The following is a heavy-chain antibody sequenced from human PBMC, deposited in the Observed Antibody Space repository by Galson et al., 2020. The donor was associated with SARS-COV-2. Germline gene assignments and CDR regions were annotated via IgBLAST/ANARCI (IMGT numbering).Heavy chain of an antibody. CDR1: GYTFTSYG. J-gene: IGHJ6*02. Sequence: ASVKVSCKASGYTFTSYGISWVRQAPGQGLEWMGWISAYNGNTNYAQKPQGRVTMTTNTSTSTAYMELRSLRSDDTAVYYCASGGGYSSSWYYYYGMDVWGQGTTVTVSS. CDR2: ISAYNGNT. D-gene: IGHD6-13*01. V-gene: IGHV1-18*04. CDR3: ASGGGYSSSWYYYYGMDV.